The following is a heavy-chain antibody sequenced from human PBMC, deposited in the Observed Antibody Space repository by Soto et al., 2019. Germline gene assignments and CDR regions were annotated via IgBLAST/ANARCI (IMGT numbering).Heavy chain of an antibody. D-gene: IGHD3-22*01. CDR2: IYYSGST. CDR3: ARIYYDSVFDY. V-gene: IGHV4-39*01. CDR1: GGSISSSSYY. Sequence: SETLSLTCTVSGGSISSSSYYWGWIRQPPGKGLEWIGSIYYSGSTYYNPSLKSRVTISVDTSKNQFSLKLSSVTAADTAVYYCARIYYDSVFDYWGQGTLVTVS. J-gene: IGHJ4*02.